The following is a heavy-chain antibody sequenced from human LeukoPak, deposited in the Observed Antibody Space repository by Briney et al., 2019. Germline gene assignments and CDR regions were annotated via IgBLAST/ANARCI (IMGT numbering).Heavy chain of an antibody. V-gene: IGHV3-20*04. CDR2: INWNGGST. Sequence: GRSLRLSCAASGFTFDDYGMSWVRQAPGKGLEWVSGINWNGGSTGYADSVKGRFTISRDNAKNSLYLQMNSLRAEDTALYYCTRTGCSGGSCYLGYWGQGTLVTVSS. CDR1: GFTFDDYG. J-gene: IGHJ4*02. D-gene: IGHD2-15*01. CDR3: TRTGCSGGSCYLGY.